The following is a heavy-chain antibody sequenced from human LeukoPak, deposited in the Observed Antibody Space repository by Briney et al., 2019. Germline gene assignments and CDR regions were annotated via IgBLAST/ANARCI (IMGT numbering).Heavy chain of an antibody. CDR1: GFTFDDYG. Sequence: GGSPRLSCAASGFTFDDYGMSWVRQAPGKGLEWVCGLNWNGGSPNCADSVKGRFTISRDNAKNSLYLQMNTLKVGDTALYYCARAGSYGDYVTYYYYYMDVWGKGTTVTVSS. V-gene: IGHV3-20*04. CDR3: ARAGSYGDYVTYYYYYMDV. J-gene: IGHJ6*03. CDR2: LNWNGGSP. D-gene: IGHD4-17*01.